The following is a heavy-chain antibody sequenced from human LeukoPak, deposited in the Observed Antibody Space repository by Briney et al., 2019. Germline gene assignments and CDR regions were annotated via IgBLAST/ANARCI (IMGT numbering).Heavy chain of an antibody. CDR2: ISISGTTI. Sequence: PGGSLRLSCAASGFTFSDYYMNWIRQAPGKGLEWVSYISISGTTIYYADSVKGRFTISRDNAKNSLYLQMNSLRAEDTAVYYCARGSRDGYNYVLDYWGQGTLVTVSS. CDR3: ARGSRDGYNYVLDY. J-gene: IGHJ4*02. CDR1: GFTFSDYY. V-gene: IGHV3-11*01. D-gene: IGHD5-24*01.